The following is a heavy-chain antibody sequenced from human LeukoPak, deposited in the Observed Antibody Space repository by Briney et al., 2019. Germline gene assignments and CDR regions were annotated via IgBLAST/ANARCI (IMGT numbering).Heavy chain of an antibody. CDR3: ARERMGSYDYVWGSYHPPQI. V-gene: IGHV4-38-2*02. CDR1: GYSISSGYH. D-gene: IGHD3-16*01. Sequence: SETLSLTCTVSGYSISSGYHWGWIRQPPGKGLEWIGSIYHSGSTYYNPSLKSRVTISVDTSKNQFSLKLSSVTAADTAVYYCARERMGSYDYVWGSYHPPQIWGQGTLVTVSS. J-gene: IGHJ4*02. CDR2: IYHSGST.